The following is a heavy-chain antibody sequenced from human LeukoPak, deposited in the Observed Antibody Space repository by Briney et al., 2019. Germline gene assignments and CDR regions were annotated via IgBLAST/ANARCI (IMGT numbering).Heavy chain of an antibody. CDR2: ISYDGSNK. D-gene: IGHD5-24*01. CDR1: GFTFSSYA. CDR3: ASPPTIRDY. J-gene: IGHJ4*02. Sequence: GGSLRLSCAASGFTFSSYAMHWVRQAPGKGLEWVAVISYDGSNKYYADSVKGRFTISRDNSKNTLYLQMNSLRAEDTAVYYCASPPTIRDYWGQGTLVTVSS. V-gene: IGHV3-30*04.